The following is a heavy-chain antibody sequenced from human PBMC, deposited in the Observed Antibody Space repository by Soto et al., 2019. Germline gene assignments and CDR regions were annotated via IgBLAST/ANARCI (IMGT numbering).Heavy chain of an antibody. V-gene: IGHV3-21*01. Sequence: VGSLRLSCAASGFTFSSYSMNWVRQAPGKGLEWVSSISSSSSYIYYADSVKGRFTISRDNAKNSLYLQMNSPRAEDTAVYYCARAGIAVAGSHWFDPWGQGTLVTVSS. D-gene: IGHD6-19*01. CDR2: ISSSSSYI. CDR1: GFTFSSYS. CDR3: ARAGIAVAGSHWFDP. J-gene: IGHJ5*02.